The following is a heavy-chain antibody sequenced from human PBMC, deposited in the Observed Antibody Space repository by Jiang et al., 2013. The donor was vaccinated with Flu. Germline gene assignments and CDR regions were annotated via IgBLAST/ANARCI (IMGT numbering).Heavy chain of an antibody. J-gene: IGHJ6*03. CDR3: ARDGSEWEPHYYYYYMDV. V-gene: IGHV1-69*01. D-gene: IGHD1-26*01. Sequence: SGAEVKKPGSSVKVSCKASGGTFSSYAISWVRQAPGQGLEWMGGIIPIFGTANYAQKFQGRVTITADESTSTAYMELSSLRSEDTAVYYCARDGSEWEPHYYYYYMDVWGKGTTVTVSS. CDR1: GGTFSSYA. CDR2: IIPIFGTA.